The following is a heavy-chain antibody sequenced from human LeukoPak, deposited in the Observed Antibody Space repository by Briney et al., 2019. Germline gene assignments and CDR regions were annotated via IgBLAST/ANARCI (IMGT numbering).Heavy chain of an antibody. CDR1: GFTFSSYA. D-gene: IGHD1-26*01. Sequence: PGGSLRLSCAASGFTFSSYAMHWVRQAPGKGLEWVAVISYDGSNKYYADSVKGRFTISRDNSKNTLYLQMNSLRAEDTAVYYCAREDHGGREANDAFDIWGQGTMVTVSS. CDR2: ISYDGSNK. J-gene: IGHJ3*02. CDR3: AREDHGGREANDAFDI. V-gene: IGHV3-30*04.